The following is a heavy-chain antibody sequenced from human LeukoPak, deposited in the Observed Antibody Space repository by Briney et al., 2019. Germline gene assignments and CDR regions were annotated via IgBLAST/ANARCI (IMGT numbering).Heavy chain of an antibody. CDR2: ISGSGGST. CDR1: GFTFSSYA. Sequence: PGGSLRLSCAASGFTFSSYAMSWVRQAPGKGLEWVSAISGSGGSTYYADSVKGRFTISRDNSKNSLYLQMNSLRAEDTALYYCAKDHQYSSGWWDPYYFDYWGQGTLVTVSS. CDR3: AKDHQYSSGWWDPYYFDY. D-gene: IGHD6-19*01. V-gene: IGHV3-23*01. J-gene: IGHJ4*02.